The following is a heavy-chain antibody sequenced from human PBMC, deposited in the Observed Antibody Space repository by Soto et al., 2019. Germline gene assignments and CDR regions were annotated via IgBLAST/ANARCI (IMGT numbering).Heavy chain of an antibody. CDR3: ARDRGGGGWNNWFDP. D-gene: IGHD6-19*01. V-gene: IGHV3-21*01. J-gene: IGHJ5*02. CDR1: GFTFSSYS. CDR2: ISSSSSYI. Sequence: LRLSCAASGFTFSSYSMNWVRQAPGKGLEWVSSISSSSSYIYYADSVKGRFTISRDNAKNSLYLQMNSLRAEDTAVYYCARDRGGGGWNNWFDPWGQGTLVTVSS.